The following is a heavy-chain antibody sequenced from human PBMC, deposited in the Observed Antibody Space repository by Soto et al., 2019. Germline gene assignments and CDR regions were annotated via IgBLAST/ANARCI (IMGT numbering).Heavy chain of an antibody. CDR3: AKTYIVVVTASPVDY. CDR2: ISGSGGST. Sequence: EVQLLESGGGLVQPGGSLRLSCAASGFTFTSYAMSWVRQAPRKGLEWVSAISGSGGSTYYADSVKGRFTISRDNSKNTLYLQMNSLRAEDTAVYYCAKTYIVVVTASPVDYWGQGTLVTVSS. J-gene: IGHJ4*02. V-gene: IGHV3-23*01. D-gene: IGHD2-21*02. CDR1: GFTFTSYA.